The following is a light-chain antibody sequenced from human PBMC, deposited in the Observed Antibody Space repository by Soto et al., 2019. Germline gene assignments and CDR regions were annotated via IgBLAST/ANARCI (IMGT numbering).Light chain of an antibody. J-gene: IGKJ5*01. Sequence: EIVMTQSPATLSVSPGERATLSCRASQSVSSNLAWYQQKPGQAPRLLIYGASTRATGIPARFSGSGSGTEFTHTISSLQSEDFAVYYCQQRSNWPPITFGQGTRLEIK. CDR2: GAS. V-gene: IGKV3-15*01. CDR1: QSVSSN. CDR3: QQRSNWPPIT.